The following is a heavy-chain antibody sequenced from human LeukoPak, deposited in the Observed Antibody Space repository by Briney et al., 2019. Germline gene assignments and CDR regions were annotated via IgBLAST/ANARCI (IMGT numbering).Heavy chain of an antibody. V-gene: IGHV3-30*18. D-gene: IGHD1-26*01. J-gene: IGHJ5*02. CDR1: GFTFSTYA. CDR3: AKKGGSYR. CDR2: ISYDGTNK. Sequence: PGGSLRLSCAASGFTFSTYAMHWVRQAPGKGLEWVAVISYDGTNKYYADSVRGRFTISRDNSKNTLYLQMNSLRAEDTAVYYCAKKGGSYRWGQGTLVTVSP.